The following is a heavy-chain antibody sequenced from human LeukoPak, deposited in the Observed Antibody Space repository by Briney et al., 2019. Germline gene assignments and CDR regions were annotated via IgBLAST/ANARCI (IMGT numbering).Heavy chain of an antibody. CDR2: IYYSGNT. CDR1: GDSISSNNYY. CDR3: ASGRDSGGYFDLNWFDP. Sequence: PSETLSLTCSVSGDSISSNNYYWGWIRQPPGKGLEWIGSIYYSGNTYYKLSLKSRVTVSVGTSKNQFSLKLNSVTAADTAVYYCASGRDSGGYFDLNWFDPWGQGTLVTVSS. V-gene: IGHV4-39*07. D-gene: IGHD3-22*01. J-gene: IGHJ5*02.